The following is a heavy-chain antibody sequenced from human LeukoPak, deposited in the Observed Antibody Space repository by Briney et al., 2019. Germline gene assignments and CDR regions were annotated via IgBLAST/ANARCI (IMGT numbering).Heavy chain of an antibody. CDR2: IYHTGST. D-gene: IGHD6-25*01. CDR3: ARRGRNSSGWQDYL. Sequence: SETLSLTCTVSGGSISIYYWSWIRQPPGKGLEWIANIYHTGSTNYNPSLSSRVTISIDTAKNQFSLKLTSVTAADTAVYYCARRGRNSSGWQDYLWGQGTLVTVSS. V-gene: IGHV4-59*01. J-gene: IGHJ4*02. CDR1: GGSISIYY.